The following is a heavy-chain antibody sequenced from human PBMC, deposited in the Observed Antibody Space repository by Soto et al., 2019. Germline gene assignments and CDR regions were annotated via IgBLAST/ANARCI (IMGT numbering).Heavy chain of an antibody. CDR3: ARASGESFPGSRVFVS. J-gene: IGHJ4*02. V-gene: IGHV3-23*01. CDR2: VTNTGGDK. CDR1: GFTFSNNA. D-gene: IGHD3-10*01. Sequence: GGSLRLSCAASGFTFSNNAMSWIRQAPGKGLELVSIVTNTGGDKLYADSVKGRFIISRDNSKNTLYLQMNSLRAEDTAIYYCARASGESFPGSRVFVSWGQGSRVTVSS.